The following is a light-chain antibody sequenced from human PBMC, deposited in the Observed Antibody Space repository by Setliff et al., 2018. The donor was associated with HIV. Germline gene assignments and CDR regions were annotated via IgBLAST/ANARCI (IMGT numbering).Light chain of an antibody. CDR2: GNN. J-gene: IGLJ1*01. Sequence: QSVLTQPPSVSGAPGQRVTISCTGSSSNIGAGYDVHWYQQLPGTAPKVLIYGNNNRPSGVPDRFSGSKSGSSASLVITGLQAEDEAEYFCQSYDSSLSAPFVFGTGTKATVL. V-gene: IGLV1-40*01. CDR1: SSNIGAGYD. CDR3: QSYDSSLSAPFV.